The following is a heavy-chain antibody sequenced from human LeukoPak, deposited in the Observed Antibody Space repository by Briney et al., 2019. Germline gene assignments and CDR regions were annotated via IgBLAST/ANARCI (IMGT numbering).Heavy chain of an antibody. D-gene: IGHD2-15*01. CDR3: AKDMVDYYYMDV. Sequence: PGGSLRLSCAASGFTFSSYGMHWVRQAPGKGLEWVAFIRYDGSNKYYADSVKGRFTISRDNSKNTLYLQMNSLRAEDTAVYYCAKDMVDYYYMDVWGKGTTVTVSS. CDR1: GFTFSSYG. V-gene: IGHV3-30*02. J-gene: IGHJ6*03. CDR2: IRYDGSNK.